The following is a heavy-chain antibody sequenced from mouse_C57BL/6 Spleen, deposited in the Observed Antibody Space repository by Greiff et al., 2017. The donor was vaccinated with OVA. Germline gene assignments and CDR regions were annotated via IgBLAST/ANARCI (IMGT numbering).Heavy chain of an antibody. V-gene: IGHV5-17*01. D-gene: IGHD2-5*01. Sequence: DVHLVESGGGLVKPGGSLKLSCAASGFTFSDYGMHWVRQAPEKGLEWVSYISSGSSTIYSAETVKGRFTISRDNAKNTLFLQMTSLRSEDTAMYYCARGYYSNLAWFAYWGQGTLVTVSA. J-gene: IGHJ3*01. CDR1: GFTFSDYG. CDR2: ISSGSSTI. CDR3: ARGYYSNLAWFAY.